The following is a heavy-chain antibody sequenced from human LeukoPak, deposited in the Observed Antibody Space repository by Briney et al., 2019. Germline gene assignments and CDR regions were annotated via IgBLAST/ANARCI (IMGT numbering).Heavy chain of an antibody. V-gene: IGHV1-69*06. J-gene: IGHJ3*02. CDR2: IIPIFGTA. CDR1: GGTFSSYA. D-gene: IGHD6-13*01. Sequence: SVKVSCKASGGTFSSYAISWVRQAPGQGLEWMGGIIPIFGTANYAQKFQGRVTITADKSTSTAYMELSSLRSEDTAVYYCAREVAAAGPNDAFDIWGQGTMVTVSS. CDR3: AREVAAAGPNDAFDI.